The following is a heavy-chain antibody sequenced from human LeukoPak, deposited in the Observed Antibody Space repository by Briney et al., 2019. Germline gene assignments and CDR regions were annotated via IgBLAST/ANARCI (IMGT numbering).Heavy chain of an antibody. J-gene: IGHJ4*02. CDR2: IKQDGNVT. V-gene: IGHV3-7*04. CDR3: ARYRGGGDYDF. CDR1: GFTISSYW. D-gene: IGHD4-17*01. Sequence: PGGSLRLSCAASGFTISSYWMTWVRQAPGKGLEWVAPIKQDGNVTYYLDSVNGRFTISRDNAKNSLYLQMNSLRAEDTAVCFCARYRGGGDYDFWGQGTLVTVSS.